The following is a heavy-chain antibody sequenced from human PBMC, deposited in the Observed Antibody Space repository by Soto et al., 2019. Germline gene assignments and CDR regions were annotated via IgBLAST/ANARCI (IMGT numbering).Heavy chain of an antibody. V-gene: IGHV4-59*01. CDR3: ATLRSSPFAS. J-gene: IGHJ4*02. CDR2: IYNRGSA. CDR1: GGSISSNY. Sequence: SETLSLTCTVSGGSISSNYWSWIRQPPGKGLEWIGYIYNRGSANYNPSRKSRATISVDTSKSQFSLRLTSATPAHTAVPFCATLRSSPFASWGQGTLVTVSS.